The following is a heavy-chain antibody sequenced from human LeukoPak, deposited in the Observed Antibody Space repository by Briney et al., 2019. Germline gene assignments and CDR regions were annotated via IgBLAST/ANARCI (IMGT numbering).Heavy chain of an antibody. CDR3: ARLIVCWFDP. V-gene: IGHV4-59*05. Sequence: PSETLSLTCTVSGGSISSYYWSWIRQPAGKGLEWIGSIYYSGSTYYNPSLKSRLTISVDTSKNQFSLKLSSVTAADMAVYYCARLIVCWFDPWGQGTLVTVSS. J-gene: IGHJ5*02. CDR1: GGSISSYY. D-gene: IGHD3-22*01. CDR2: IYYSGST.